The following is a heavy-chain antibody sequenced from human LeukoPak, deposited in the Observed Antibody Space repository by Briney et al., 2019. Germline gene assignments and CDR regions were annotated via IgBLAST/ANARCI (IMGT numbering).Heavy chain of an antibody. CDR1: GGSISSGDYY. Sequence: SETLSLTCTVSGGSISSGDYYWSWIRQPPGKGLEWIGYIYYSGNTYYNPSLQSRVTISVDTSKNQFSLNLSSVTAADTAVFYCARGHDYFDYWGQGTLVTASS. CDR2: IYYSGNT. J-gene: IGHJ4*02. CDR3: ARGHDYFDY. V-gene: IGHV4-30-4*08.